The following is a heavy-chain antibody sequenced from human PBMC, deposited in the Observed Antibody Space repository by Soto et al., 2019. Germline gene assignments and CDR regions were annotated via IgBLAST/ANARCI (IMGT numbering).Heavy chain of an antibody. Sequence: QVQLVESGGGVVQSGRSLRLSCAASGFTFSSYGMHWVRQAPGKRLEWVAVIWYDGNTEYYADSVQGRFTISRDNSKNTLYLQMNSLTTEDTAVYYCARAGVDEAIPVGYFQHWGQGTLVTVSS. J-gene: IGHJ1*01. CDR2: IWYDGNTE. CDR1: GFTFSSYG. V-gene: IGHV3-33*01. CDR3: ARAGVDEAIPVGYFQH. D-gene: IGHD2-8*01.